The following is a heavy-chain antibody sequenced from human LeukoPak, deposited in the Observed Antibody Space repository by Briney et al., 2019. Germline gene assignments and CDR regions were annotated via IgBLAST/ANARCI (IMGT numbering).Heavy chain of an antibody. Sequence: NPSETLSLTCAVYGGSFSGYYWSWVRQPPGKGLEWIGEINHSGSTNYNPSLKSRVTISVDTSKNQFSLKLSSVTAADTAVYYCARDAYDYVWGSYGLYYYYMDVWGKGTTVTVSS. CDR3: ARDAYDYVWGSYGLYYYYMDV. CDR1: GGSFSGYY. J-gene: IGHJ6*03. D-gene: IGHD3-16*01. V-gene: IGHV4-34*01. CDR2: INHSGST.